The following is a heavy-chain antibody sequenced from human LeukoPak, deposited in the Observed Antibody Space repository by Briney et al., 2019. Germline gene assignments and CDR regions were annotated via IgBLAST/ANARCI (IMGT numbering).Heavy chain of an antibody. CDR1: GFTFSSYS. J-gene: IGHJ4*02. V-gene: IGHV3-48*04. CDR2: ISGTSSPR. Sequence: PGGSLRLSCAASGFTFSSYSMNWVRQAPGKGLEWVSYISGTSSPRYYADSVKGRFTITRDNAKNSLYLQMNSLRAEDTAVYHCARDVYGDYAIDYWGQGTLVTVSS. CDR3: ARDVYGDYAIDY. D-gene: IGHD4-17*01.